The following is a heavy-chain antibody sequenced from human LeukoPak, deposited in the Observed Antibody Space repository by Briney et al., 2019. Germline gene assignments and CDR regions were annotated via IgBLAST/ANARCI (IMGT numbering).Heavy chain of an antibody. CDR3: ARGDSSGWYSYFDY. D-gene: IGHD6-19*01. CDR1: GGSISSYY. J-gene: IGHJ4*02. Sequence: SETLSLTCTVSGGSISSYYWTWIRQPPGKGLEWIGYIYYSGTTNYNPSLKSRVTISLDTSKNQFSLKLSSVTAADTAVYYCARGDSSGWYSYFDYWGQGTLVTVSS. CDR2: IYYSGTT. V-gene: IGHV4-59*01.